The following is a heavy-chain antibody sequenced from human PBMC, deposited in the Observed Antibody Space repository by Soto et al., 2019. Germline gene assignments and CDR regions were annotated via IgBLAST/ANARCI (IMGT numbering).Heavy chain of an antibody. CDR1: GFTFSSSE. J-gene: IGHJ3*01. V-gene: IGHV3-48*03. CDR3: ARRGSS. CDR2: IHPGGQTI. Sequence: PGGSLRLSCAASGFTFSSSEMYWVRQAPGKGLEWISYIHPGGQTIFYAESVKGRFTISSDNAKHSVYLQMNSLRAEDTAVYYCARRGSSWGRGTKVTVSS. D-gene: IGHD2-2*01.